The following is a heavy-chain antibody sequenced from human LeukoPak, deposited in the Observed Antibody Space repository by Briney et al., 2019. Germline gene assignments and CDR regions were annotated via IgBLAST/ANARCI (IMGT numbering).Heavy chain of an antibody. CDR3: ARNIDYYFDY. CDR1: GFTFSTYG. J-gene: IGHJ4*02. D-gene: IGHD2/OR15-2a*01. CDR2: IWYDGSNK. V-gene: IGHV3-33*01. Sequence: GGSLRLSCAASGFTFSTYGMHWVRQAPGTGLEWMAIIWYDGSNKYYVDSVKGRFTISRDNSKNTLYLQMSNLRAEDTAVYYCARNIDYYFDYWGQGTLVTVSS.